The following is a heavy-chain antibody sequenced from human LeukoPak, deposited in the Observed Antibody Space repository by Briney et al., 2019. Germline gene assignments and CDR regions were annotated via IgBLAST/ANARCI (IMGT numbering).Heavy chain of an antibody. J-gene: IGHJ6*03. CDR1: GGSIRGYY. CDR2: IYSSGST. V-gene: IGHV4-59*01. Sequence: PSETLSLTCNVSGGSIRGYYWSWIRQPPGKGLEWIGYIYSSGSTNYNPSLKSRVTMSVDTSKNQFSLKVGSVTAADTAVYYCARVFDSGSQAYFYYMDVWGKGTTVTIFS. D-gene: IGHD3-10*01. CDR3: ARVFDSGSQAYFYYMDV.